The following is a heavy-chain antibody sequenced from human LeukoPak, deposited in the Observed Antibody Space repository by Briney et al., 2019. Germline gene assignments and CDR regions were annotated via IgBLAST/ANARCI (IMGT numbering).Heavy chain of an antibody. CDR3: ATSPGAAGEDYFDY. CDR2: IIPIFGTA. Sequence: ASVKVSCKASGGTFSSYAISWVRQAPGQGLEWMGGIIPIFGTANYAQKFQGRVTITRDTSASTAYMELSSLRSEDTAVYYCATSPGAAGEDYFDYWGQGTLVTVSS. CDR1: GGTFSSYA. D-gene: IGHD2-15*01. V-gene: IGHV1-69*05. J-gene: IGHJ4*02.